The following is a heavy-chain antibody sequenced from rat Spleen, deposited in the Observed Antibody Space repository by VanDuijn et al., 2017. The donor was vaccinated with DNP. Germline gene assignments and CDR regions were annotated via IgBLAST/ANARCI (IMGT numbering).Heavy chain of an antibody. CDR2: ISTSGSRT. V-gene: IGHV5-25*01. J-gene: IGHJ1*01. D-gene: IGHD1-4*01. Sequence: EVQLVESGGGLVQPGRSLKLSCAASGFTFSNYYMAWVRQAPKKGLEWVATISTSGSRTYYPDSVKGRFTISRDNAKSSLYLQMNSLKSEDTATYYCARHGYPDWYFDFWGPGTMVTVSS. CDR1: GFTFSNYY. CDR3: ARHGYPDWYFDF.